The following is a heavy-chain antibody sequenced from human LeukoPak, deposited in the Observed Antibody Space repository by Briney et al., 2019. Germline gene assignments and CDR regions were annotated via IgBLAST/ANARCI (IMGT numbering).Heavy chain of an antibody. Sequence: GGSLRLSCSASGFTFSRYAMHWVRQAPGKGLEWVAVISYDGSNKYYADSVKGRFTISRDNSKNTLYLQMNSLRAEDTAVYYCAKERYYYDSSGYYQYYFDYWGQGTLVTVSS. CDR1: GFTFSRYA. CDR3: AKERYYYDSSGYYQYYFDY. D-gene: IGHD3-22*01. CDR2: ISYDGSNK. V-gene: IGHV3-30*18. J-gene: IGHJ4*02.